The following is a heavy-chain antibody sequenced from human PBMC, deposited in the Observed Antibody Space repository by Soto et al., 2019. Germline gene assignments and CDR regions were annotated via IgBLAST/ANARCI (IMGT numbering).Heavy chain of an antibody. Sequence: GGSLRLSCAASGFAFSSYSINFFRHAPCKGLEWVSSISSSSSYIYYADSVKGRFTISRDNAKNSMYLQMNSLRAEDTAVYFCARDLYDILTGYFDYWGQGTLVTVSS. J-gene: IGHJ4*02. D-gene: IGHD3-9*01. CDR3: ARDLYDILTGYFDY. CDR2: ISSSSSYI. CDR1: GFAFSSYS. V-gene: IGHV3-21*01.